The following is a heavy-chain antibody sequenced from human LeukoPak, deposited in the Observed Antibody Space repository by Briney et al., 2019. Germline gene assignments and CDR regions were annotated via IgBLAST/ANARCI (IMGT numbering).Heavy chain of an antibody. V-gene: IGHV3-64D*06. CDR1: GFTFSSYA. D-gene: IGHD1-1*01. CDR2: ISSNGGSR. Sequence: PGGSLRLSCSASGFTFSSYAMHWVRQAPGKGLEYVSAISSNGGSRYYADSVKGRFTISRENSKNTLYLQMSSLRAEDTAVYYCVVQGCVFRAPTQYYFDYWGQGTLVTVSS. CDR3: VVQGCVFRAPTQYYFDY. J-gene: IGHJ4*02.